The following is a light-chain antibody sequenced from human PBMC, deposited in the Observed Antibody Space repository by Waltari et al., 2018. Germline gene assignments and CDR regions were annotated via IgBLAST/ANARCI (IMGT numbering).Light chain of an antibody. J-gene: IGKJ5*01. CDR1: QGISNW. CDR3: QQANGFLT. Sequence: DIQMTQSPSSVSAYVGDRSTIPCRASQGISNWLAWYPQKPGKAPKLLIYAASVLEIGVPSRFSGSGSGTDFTLTISSRQPEDFATYYCQQANGFLTFGQGTRLDI. V-gene: IGKV1-12*01. CDR2: AAS.